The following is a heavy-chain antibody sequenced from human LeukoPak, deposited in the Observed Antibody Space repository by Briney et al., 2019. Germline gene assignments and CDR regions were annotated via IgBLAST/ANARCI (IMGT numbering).Heavy chain of an antibody. D-gene: IGHD6-13*01. CDR2: IYYSGST. CDR3: ARHRWFRSSRTFFDY. J-gene: IGHJ4*02. Sequence: SETLSLTCTVSGGSISSYYWSWIRQPPGKGLEWIGYIYYSGSTNYNPSLKSRVTISVDTSKNQFSLKLSSVTAADTAVYYCARHRWFRSSRTFFDYWGQGTLVTVSS. CDR1: GGSISSYY. V-gene: IGHV4-59*08.